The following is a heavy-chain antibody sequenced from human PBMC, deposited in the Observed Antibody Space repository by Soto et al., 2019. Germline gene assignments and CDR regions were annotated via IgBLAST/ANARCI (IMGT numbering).Heavy chain of an antibody. D-gene: IGHD3-22*01. V-gene: IGHV1-69*01. CDR1: VGSYSSYP. CDR2: IIPIFGTA. J-gene: IGHJ4*02. Sequence: SVKVSCKGFVGSYSSYPISWLRQAHGQGLEWMGGIIPIFGTANYAQKFQGRATITADESTSTAYMELSSLRSEDTAVFYCASRNDNSGHTADFGYWGQGTLVTVSS. CDR3: ASRNDNSGHTADFGY.